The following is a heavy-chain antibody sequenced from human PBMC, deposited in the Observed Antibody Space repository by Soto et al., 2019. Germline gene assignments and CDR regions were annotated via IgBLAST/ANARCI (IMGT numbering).Heavy chain of an antibody. D-gene: IGHD6-19*01. CDR3: ASLRRIAVGWFDP. J-gene: IGHJ5*02. CDR1: GGSISSYY. CDR2: IYYSGST. V-gene: IGHV4-59*08. Sequence: PSETLSLTCTVSGGSISSYYWSWIRQPPGKGLEWIGYIYYSGSTNYNPSLKSRVTISVDTSKNQFSLKLSSVTAADAAVYYCASLRRIAVGWFDPWGQGTLVTVSS.